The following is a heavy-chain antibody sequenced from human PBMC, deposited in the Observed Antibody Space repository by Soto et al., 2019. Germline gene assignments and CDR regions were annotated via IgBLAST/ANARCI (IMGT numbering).Heavy chain of an antibody. CDR3: ARIGTLLGIVTNHWFDP. D-gene: IGHD3-3*01. J-gene: IGHJ5*02. Sequence: QVYLQESGPGLLKPSQTLSLTCTVSGASISTDDSYWSWIRQPPGKGLEWIGYMSYSGSTYYNPSLKSRVTTSLDRSKNQISLFLSSVTAADTAVYYCARIGTLLGIVTNHWFDPGGQGTLVTVSS. CDR1: GASISTDDSY. CDR2: MSYSGST. V-gene: IGHV4-30-4*01.